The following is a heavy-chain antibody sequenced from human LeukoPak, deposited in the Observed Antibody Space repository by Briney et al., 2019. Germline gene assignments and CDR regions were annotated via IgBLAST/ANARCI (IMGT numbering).Heavy chain of an antibody. CDR1: GFTVSSNY. J-gene: IGHJ4*02. V-gene: IGHV3-53*01. CDR2: IYSGGST. Sequence: VGSLRLSCAASGFTVSSNYMSWVRQAPGKGLEWVSVIYSGGSTYYADSVKGRFTISRDNSKNTLYLQMNSLRAEDTAVYYCARVASGSYYYPFGYWGQGTLVTVSS. CDR3: ARVASGSYYYPFGY. D-gene: IGHD1-26*01.